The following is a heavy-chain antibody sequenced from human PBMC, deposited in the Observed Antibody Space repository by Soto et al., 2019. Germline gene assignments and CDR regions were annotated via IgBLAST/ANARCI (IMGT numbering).Heavy chain of an antibody. Sequence: SETLSLTCTVSGGSISSSSYYWGWIRQPPGKGLEWIGSIYYSGSTYYNPSLKRRVTISVETSKNQFSLKLSYVTAADTAVYYCARRIVVVPAAKIAAFDIWGQGTMVTVSS. CDR2: IYYSGST. J-gene: IGHJ3*02. D-gene: IGHD2-2*01. V-gene: IGHV4-39*01. CDR1: GGSISSSSYY. CDR3: ARRIVVVPAAKIAAFDI.